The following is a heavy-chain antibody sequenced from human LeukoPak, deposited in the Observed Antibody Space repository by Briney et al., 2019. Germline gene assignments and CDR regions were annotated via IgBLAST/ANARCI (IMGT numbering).Heavy chain of an antibody. D-gene: IGHD3-10*01. Sequence: ASVKVSCKVSGYTLTELSMHWVRQAPGKGLEWMGGFDPEDGETIYAQKLQGRVTMTTDTSTSTAYMELRSLRSDDTAVYYCASYYYGSGSYRPLDYWGRGTLVTVSS. CDR1: GYTLTELS. J-gene: IGHJ4*02. CDR2: FDPEDGET. V-gene: IGHV1-24*01. CDR3: ASYYYGSGSYRPLDY.